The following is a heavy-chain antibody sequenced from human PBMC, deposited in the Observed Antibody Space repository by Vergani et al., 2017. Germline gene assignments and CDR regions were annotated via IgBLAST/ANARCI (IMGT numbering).Heavy chain of an antibody. D-gene: IGHD4-23*01. CDR3: ARVGGYGGTRLRYYYYYYMDV. V-gene: IGHV4-59*11. Sequence: QVQLQESGPGLVKPSETLSLTCTVSGGSISSHYWSWIRQPPGKGLEWIGYIYYSGSTNYNPSLKSRVTISVDTSKNQFSLKLSSVTAADTAVYYCARVGGYGGTRLRYYYYYYMDVWGKGTTVTVSS. J-gene: IGHJ6*03. CDR2: IYYSGST. CDR1: GGSISSHY.